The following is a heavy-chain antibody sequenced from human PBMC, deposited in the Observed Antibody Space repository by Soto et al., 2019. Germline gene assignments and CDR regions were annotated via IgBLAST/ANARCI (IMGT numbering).Heavy chain of an antibody. J-gene: IGHJ5*02. V-gene: IGHV4-59*08. Sequence: QVQLQESGPGLVKPSETLSLTCTVSGGSISSYYWSWIRQPPGKGLEWIGYIYYSGSTNYNPSLKSRVTISVDTSKNQFPLKLSSVTAADTAVYYCARLERSPYDYIWGSYRYTWFDPWGQGTLVTVSS. CDR1: GGSISSYY. CDR2: IYYSGST. CDR3: ARLERSPYDYIWGSYRYTWFDP. D-gene: IGHD3-16*02.